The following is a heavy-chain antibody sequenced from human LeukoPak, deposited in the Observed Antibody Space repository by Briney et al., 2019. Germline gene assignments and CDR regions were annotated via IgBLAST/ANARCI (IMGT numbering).Heavy chain of an antibody. CDR2: INHSGST. V-gene: IGHV4-34*01. CDR1: GGSFSGYY. CDR3: ARRRGDADYRPDS. J-gene: IGHJ4*02. Sequence: PSETLSLTCAVYGGSFSGYYWSWIRQPPGKGLEWIGEINHSGSTYYNPSLKSRVTISVDTSKNQFSLTLTSVTAADTSVYYCARRRGDADYRPDSWGQGTLVAVSS. D-gene: IGHD4-17*01.